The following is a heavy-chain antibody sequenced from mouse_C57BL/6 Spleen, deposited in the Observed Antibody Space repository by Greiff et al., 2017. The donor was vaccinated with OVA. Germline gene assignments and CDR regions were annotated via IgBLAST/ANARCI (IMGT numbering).Heavy chain of an antibody. CDR2: IWSGGST. V-gene: IGHV2-2*01. Sequence: VQLQQSGPGLVQPSQSLSITCTVSGFSLTSYGVHWVRQSPGKGLEWLGVIWSGGSTDYNAAFISRLSISKDNSKSQVFFKMNSLQADDTAIYYCARSPNLRYFDVWGTGTTVTVSS. D-gene: IGHD4-1*01. J-gene: IGHJ1*03. CDR1: GFSLTSYG. CDR3: ARSPNLRYFDV.